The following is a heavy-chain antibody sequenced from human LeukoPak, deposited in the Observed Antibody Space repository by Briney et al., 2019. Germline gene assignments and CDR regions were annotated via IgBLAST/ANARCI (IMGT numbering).Heavy chain of an antibody. Sequence: PGGSLRLSCAVSGFTVSTNYMSWVRQAPGKGLEWIGEINHSGSTNYNPSLKSRVTISVDTSKNQFSLKLSSVTAADTAVYYCARRRYSSGWYGYWGQGTLVTVSS. CDR1: GFTVSTNY. V-gene: IGHV4-34*01. CDR2: INHSGST. D-gene: IGHD6-19*01. CDR3: ARRRYSSGWYGY. J-gene: IGHJ4*02.